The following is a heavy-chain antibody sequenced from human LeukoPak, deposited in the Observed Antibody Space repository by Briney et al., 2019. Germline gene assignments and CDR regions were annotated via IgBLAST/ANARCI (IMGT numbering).Heavy chain of an antibody. CDR2: ISGGGSTT. D-gene: IGHD3-10*01. V-gene: IGHV3-23*01. CDR1: RFNFSSYG. CDR3: AKGGAYGSGSYFDY. Sequence: PGGSLKLSCTASRFNFSSYGMSWVRQAPGKGLEWVASISGGGSTTYNTDAVKGRFTISRDYSKSTVSLQMSSLRVEDTAVYYCAKGGAYGSGSYFDYWGQGTLVTVSS. J-gene: IGHJ4*02.